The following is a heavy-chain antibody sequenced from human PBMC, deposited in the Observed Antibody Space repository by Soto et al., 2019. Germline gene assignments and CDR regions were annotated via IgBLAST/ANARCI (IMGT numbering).Heavy chain of an antibody. V-gene: IGHV1-3*01. CDR1: GYTFTSYA. J-gene: IGHJ4*02. CDR2: INAGNGNT. Sequence: ASVKVSCKASGYTFTSYAMHWVRQAPGQRLEWMGWINAGNGNTKYSQKFQGRVTITRDTSASTAYMELSSLRSEDTAVYYCARGITLPTPLDYGGQGTLVPVSS. CDR3: ARGITLPTPLDY. D-gene: IGHD1-20*01.